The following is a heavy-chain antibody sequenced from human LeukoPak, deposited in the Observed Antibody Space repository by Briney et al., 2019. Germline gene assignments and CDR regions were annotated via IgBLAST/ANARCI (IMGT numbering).Heavy chain of an antibody. V-gene: IGHV1-2*02. Sequence: ASVKVSCKASGYTFTSYNMHWVRQAPGQGLEWMGWVYPATGGTNYAQKFQGGVTMTTDTSISTAYMELRGLTSDDAAVYFCVRGAVIAHFDYWGQRTLVTASS. D-gene: IGHD2-21*01. J-gene: IGHJ4*02. CDR1: GYTFTSYN. CDR2: VYPATGGT. CDR3: VRGAVIAHFDY.